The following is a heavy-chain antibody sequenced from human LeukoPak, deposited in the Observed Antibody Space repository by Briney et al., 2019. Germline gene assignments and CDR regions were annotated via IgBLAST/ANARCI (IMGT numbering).Heavy chain of an antibody. CDR3: AKDSSGYYAQDAFDI. CDR2: ISGSGGST. CDR1: GFTFSSYA. J-gene: IGHJ3*02. Sequence: GGSLRLSCAASGFTFSSYAMSWVRQAPGKGLEWVSAISGSGGSTYYADSVKGRLTISRDNSKNTLYLQMNSLRAEDTAVYYCAKDSSGYYAQDAFDIWGQGTMVTVSS. V-gene: IGHV3-23*01. D-gene: IGHD3-22*01.